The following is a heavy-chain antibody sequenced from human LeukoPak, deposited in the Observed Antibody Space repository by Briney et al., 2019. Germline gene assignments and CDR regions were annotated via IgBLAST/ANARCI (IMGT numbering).Heavy chain of an antibody. Sequence: GESLKISCKGSGYLFFSYWMGWVRQMPGKGLEWMGIIYPGDSDTRYSPSFQGHVTISVDKSTSTAYLHLKASDTAMYYCTRHPVTGTTGVAYWGQRTLVTVSS. D-gene: IGHD1-7*01. CDR3: TRHPVTGTTGVAY. CDR2: IYPGDSDT. J-gene: IGHJ4*02. V-gene: IGHV5-51*01. CDR1: GYLFFSYW.